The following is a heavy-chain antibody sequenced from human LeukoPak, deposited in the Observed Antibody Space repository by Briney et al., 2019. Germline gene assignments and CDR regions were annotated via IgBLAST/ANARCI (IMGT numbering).Heavy chain of an antibody. CDR3: ARDPRVSYWYFDL. Sequence: SQTLSPTCTVSGGSISSGSYYWSWIRQPAGKGLEWIGRIYTSGSTNYNPSLKSRVTVSVDTSKNQFSLKLSSVTAADTAVYYCARDPRVSYWYFDLWGRGTLVTVSS. V-gene: IGHV4-61*02. J-gene: IGHJ2*01. CDR2: IYTSGST. CDR1: GGSISSGSYY.